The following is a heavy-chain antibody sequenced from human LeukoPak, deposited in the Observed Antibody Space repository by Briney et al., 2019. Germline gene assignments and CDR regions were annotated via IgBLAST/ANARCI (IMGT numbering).Heavy chain of an antibody. CDR3: ARGILPEYNRGYYFDY. J-gene: IGHJ4*02. D-gene: IGHD1-14*01. CDR1: GFTFSSYA. CDR2: ISYDGSNK. V-gene: IGHV3-30*04. Sequence: PGGSLRLSCAASGFTFSSYAMHWVRQAPGKGLEWVAVISYDGSNKYYADSVKGRFTISRDNSKNTLYLQMNSLRAEDTAVYYCARGILPEYNRGYYFDYWGQGTLVTVSS.